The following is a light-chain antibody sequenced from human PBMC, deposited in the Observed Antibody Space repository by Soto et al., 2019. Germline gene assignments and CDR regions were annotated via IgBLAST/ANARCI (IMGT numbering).Light chain of an antibody. Sequence: EIVLTQSPGTLSLSPGERATLSCRASQSVSSSYLACYQQKPGQAPRLLIYGASSRATGIPDRFSGSGSGTDFTLTISRLEPEDFAVYYCQQYGNSPPTFGQGTKVDIK. CDR3: QQYGNSPPT. CDR2: GAS. J-gene: IGKJ1*01. CDR1: QSVSSSY. V-gene: IGKV3-20*01.